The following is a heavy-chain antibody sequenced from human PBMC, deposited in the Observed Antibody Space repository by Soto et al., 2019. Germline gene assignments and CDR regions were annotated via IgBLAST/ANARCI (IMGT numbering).Heavy chain of an antibody. CDR1: GFTFSSYG. V-gene: IGHV3-30*03. CDR3: HFSGEKFLRAAAGPFDY. Sequence: PGGSLRLSCAASGFTFSSYGMHWVRQAPGKGLEWVAVISYDGSNKYYADSVKGRFTISRDNSKNTLYLQMNSLRAEDTAVYYCHFSGEKFLRAAAGPFDYWGQGTLVTVSS. D-gene: IGHD6-13*01. J-gene: IGHJ4*02. CDR2: ISYDGSNK.